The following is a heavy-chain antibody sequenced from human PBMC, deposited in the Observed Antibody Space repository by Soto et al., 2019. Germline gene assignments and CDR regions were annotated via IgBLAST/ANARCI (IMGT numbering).Heavy chain of an antibody. J-gene: IGHJ6*02. V-gene: IGHV3-33*01. CDR3: ASDLVGASDSYGLDV. Sequence: TGGSLRLSCAASGFTFSNYGMHWVRQAPGKGLEWVAIIWHDGNNKYYADSVRGRFIISRDNSKNRLYLQMNSLRAEDTAVYYCASDLVGASDSYGLDVWGQGTPVTVS. D-gene: IGHD1-26*01. CDR1: GFTFSNYG. CDR2: IWHDGNNK.